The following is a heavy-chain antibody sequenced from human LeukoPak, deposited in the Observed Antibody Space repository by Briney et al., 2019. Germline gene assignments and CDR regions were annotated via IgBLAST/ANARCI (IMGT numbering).Heavy chain of an antibody. CDR3: ARGFWFGELLERDYFDY. Sequence: PSETLSLTCAVYGGSFSGYYWSWIRQPPGKGLEWIGEINHSGSTNYNPSLKSRVTISVDTSKNQFSLKLSSVTAADTAVYYCARGFWFGELLERDYFDYWGQGTLVTVSS. V-gene: IGHV4-34*01. J-gene: IGHJ4*02. CDR2: INHSGST. D-gene: IGHD3-10*01. CDR1: GGSFSGYY.